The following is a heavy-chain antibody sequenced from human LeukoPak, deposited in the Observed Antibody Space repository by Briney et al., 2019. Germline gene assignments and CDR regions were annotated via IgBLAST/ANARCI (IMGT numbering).Heavy chain of an antibody. D-gene: IGHD5-18*01. V-gene: IGHV4-34*01. CDR2: INHSGST. J-gene: IGHJ4*02. CDR1: GVSFSGYY. CDR3: ARDTAMKR. Sequence: SETLSLTCAVYGVSFSGYYWSWIRQPPGKGLEWIGEINHSGSTNYNPSLKSRVTISVDTSKNQFSLKLSSVTAADTAVYYCARDTAMKRWGQGTLVTVSS.